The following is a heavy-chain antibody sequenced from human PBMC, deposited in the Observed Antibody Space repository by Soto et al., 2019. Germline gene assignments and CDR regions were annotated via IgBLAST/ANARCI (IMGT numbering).Heavy chain of an antibody. Sequence: SETLSLTCTVSGGSISSGGYYWSWIRQHPGKGLEWIGYIYYSGSTYYNPSLKSRVTISVDTSKNQFSLKLSSVTAADTAVYYCARAPYSSSWFTSSYYFDYWGQGTLVTVSS. D-gene: IGHD6-13*01. CDR3: ARAPYSSSWFTSSYYFDY. V-gene: IGHV4-31*03. CDR1: GGSISSGGYY. CDR2: IYYSGST. J-gene: IGHJ4*02.